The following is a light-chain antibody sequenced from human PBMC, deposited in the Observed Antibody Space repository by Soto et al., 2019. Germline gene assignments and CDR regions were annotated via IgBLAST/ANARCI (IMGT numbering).Light chain of an antibody. V-gene: IGKV1-27*01. J-gene: IGKJ3*01. CDR1: QGISHY. CDR3: QNYNYGLGT. CDR2: AAS. Sequence: DIPMTQSPSSLSASVGDRVTITCRASQGISHYLAWYQQKPGKVPKLLIYAASTLYSGVPSRFSGSGSGTDFTLTINNLQPEDVATYYCQNYNYGLGTFGPGTKVDLK.